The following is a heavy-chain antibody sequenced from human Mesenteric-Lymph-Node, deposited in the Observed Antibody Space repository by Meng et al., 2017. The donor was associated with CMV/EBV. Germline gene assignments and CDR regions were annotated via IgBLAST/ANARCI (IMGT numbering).Heavy chain of an antibody. CDR3: ARYGVNEYYFDY. V-gene: IGHV1-2*02. J-gene: IGHJ4*02. D-gene: IGHD4/OR15-4a*01. Sequence: ASVKVSCKASGYTFTGYYMHWVRRAPGQGLEWMGWISPHSGGINLAQKFQGRVTMTRDTSINTAYMEISRLRSDDTAIYYCARYGVNEYYFDYWGQGTLVTVSS. CDR1: GYTFTGYY. CDR2: ISPHSGGI.